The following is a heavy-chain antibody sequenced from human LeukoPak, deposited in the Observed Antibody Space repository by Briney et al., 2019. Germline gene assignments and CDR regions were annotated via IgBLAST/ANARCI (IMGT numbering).Heavy chain of an antibody. Sequence: PGGSLRLSCAASGFTFSSYGMHWVRQAPGKGLEWVSGIYSSGGTYYADAVRGRFTISRDNSRNTLYLQMNSLRAEDTAVYYCARGYTDYWSAYWGQGTLVTVSS. J-gene: IGHJ1*01. D-gene: IGHD2-8*02. CDR3: ARGYTDYWSAY. CDR1: GFTFSSYG. V-gene: IGHV3-53*01. CDR2: IYSSGGT.